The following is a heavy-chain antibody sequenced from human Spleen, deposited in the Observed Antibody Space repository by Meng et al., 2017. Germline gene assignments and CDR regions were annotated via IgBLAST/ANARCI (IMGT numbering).Heavy chain of an antibody. J-gene: IGHJ5*02. CDR3: ARSNAVAALSWFDP. Sequence: QPQLQESGPGLVKPSETLTLTCSVSDGSVSSSSYYWAWIRQPPGKGLEWIGTIYYSGNTYYNPSLKSRVTISLDTSKNQFSLKLNSVTAADTAVYYCARSNAVAALSWFDPWGQGTLVTVSS. V-gene: IGHV4-39*07. CDR2: IYYSGNT. CDR1: DGSVSSSSYY. D-gene: IGHD6-19*01.